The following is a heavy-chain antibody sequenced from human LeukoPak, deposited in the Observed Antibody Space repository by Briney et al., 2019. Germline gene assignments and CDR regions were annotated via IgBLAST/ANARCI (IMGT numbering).Heavy chain of an antibody. D-gene: IGHD3-22*01. CDR1: GFTFSSYA. CDR2: ISGSGGST. Sequence: GGSLRLSCAASGFTFSSYAMSWVRQAPGQGLEWVSGISGSGGSTYYADSVKGRFAISRDNYKNTLYLQMNSLRAEDTAVYYCARDSGIYDSSGYYGLSYYGMDVWGQGTTVTVSS. CDR3: ARDSGIYDSSGYYGLSYYGMDV. J-gene: IGHJ6*02. V-gene: IGHV3-23*01.